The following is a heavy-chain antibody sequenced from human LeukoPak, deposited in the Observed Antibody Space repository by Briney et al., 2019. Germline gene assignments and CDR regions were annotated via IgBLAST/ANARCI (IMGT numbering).Heavy chain of an antibody. J-gene: IGHJ1*01. CDR3: ATPKGYCSSTSCPSEYFEH. CDR2: IIHIFGTE. V-gene: IGHV1-69*05. Sequence: ASVKLSCKASGCTFSSYAISWVRQAPGQGLEWMGGIIHIFGTENYAQKFQGRVTITTDKSTNTAYKELSRLRSEDTAVYYCATPKGYCSSTSCPSEYFEHWGQGTLVTVSS. D-gene: IGHD2-2*01. CDR1: GCTFSSYA.